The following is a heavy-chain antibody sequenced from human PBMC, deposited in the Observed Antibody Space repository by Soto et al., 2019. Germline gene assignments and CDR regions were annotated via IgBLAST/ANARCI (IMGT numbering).Heavy chain of an antibody. J-gene: IGHJ5*02. Sequence: PSETLSLTCTVSGGSISSSSYYWGWIRQPPGKGLEWIGSIYYSGSTYYNPSLKSRVTISVDTSKNQFSLKLSSVTAADTAVYYCARAGYFDWLLYGNWFDPWGQGTLVTVSS. D-gene: IGHD3-9*01. V-gene: IGHV4-39*01. CDR2: IYYSGST. CDR3: ARAGYFDWLLYGNWFDP. CDR1: GGSISSSSYY.